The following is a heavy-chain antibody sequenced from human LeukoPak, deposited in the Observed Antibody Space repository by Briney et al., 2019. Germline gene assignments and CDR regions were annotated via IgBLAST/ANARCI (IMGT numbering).Heavy chain of an antibody. V-gene: IGHV4-38-2*01. Sequence: LKTLSLTCAVSGYSISSGYYWGWIRQPPGKGLEWIGSIYHSGSTYYNPSLKSRVTISVDTSKNQFSLKLSSVTAADTAVYYCARGVVGVVAAIRGAFDIWGQGTMVTVSS. CDR3: ARGVVGVVAAIRGAFDI. J-gene: IGHJ3*02. D-gene: IGHD2-15*01. CDR2: IYHSGST. CDR1: GYSISSGYY.